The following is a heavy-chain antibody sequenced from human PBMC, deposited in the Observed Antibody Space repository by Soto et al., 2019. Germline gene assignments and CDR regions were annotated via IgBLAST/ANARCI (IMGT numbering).Heavy chain of an antibody. CDR3: ARGYCTTSNCYAGWFDL. J-gene: IGHJ5*02. Sequence: SETLSLTCTVSGGSITNYYCSWIRQVPGKGPEWIGYISYSGTTNYNPSLKSRVTMSVDTPKNQFSLKLNSVTAADTAVYYCARGYCTTSNCYAGWFDLWGQGTLVTVSS. CDR2: ISYSGTT. CDR1: GGSITNYY. V-gene: IGHV4-59*01. D-gene: IGHD2-2*01.